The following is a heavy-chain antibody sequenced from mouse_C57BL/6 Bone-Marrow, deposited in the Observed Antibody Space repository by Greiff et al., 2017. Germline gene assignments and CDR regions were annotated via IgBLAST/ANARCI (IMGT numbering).Heavy chain of an antibody. D-gene: IGHD1-1*01. CDR1: GFSLTSYG. J-gene: IGHJ3*01. CDR2: IWSGGST. V-gene: IGHV2-2*01. CDR3: ARSENYGSKSWFAY. Sequence: QVQLKQSGPGLVQPSQSLSITCTVSGFSLTSYGVHWVRQSPGKGLEWLGVIWSGGSTDYNAAFISRLSISKDNSKGQVFFKMNSLQADDTAIYYWARSENYGSKSWFAYWGQGTLVTVSA.